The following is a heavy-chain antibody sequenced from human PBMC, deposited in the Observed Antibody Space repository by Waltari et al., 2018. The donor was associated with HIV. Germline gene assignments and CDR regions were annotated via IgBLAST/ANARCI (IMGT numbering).Heavy chain of an antibody. D-gene: IGHD2-8*02. V-gene: IGHV3-30*18. Sequence: QVQLVESGGGVVQPGGSLRLSCAGSGFSFAKGGVQGVRQAPGQWLQWVAVSSADGTVNYYEDSLKGRFTISRDNSNYMVFLQLNSLRVEDTAVYYCTKEREALAGASGAFDIWGQGTMVTVSS. CDR3: TKEREALAGASGAFDI. CDR2: SSADGTVN. CDR1: GFSFAKGG. J-gene: IGHJ3*02.